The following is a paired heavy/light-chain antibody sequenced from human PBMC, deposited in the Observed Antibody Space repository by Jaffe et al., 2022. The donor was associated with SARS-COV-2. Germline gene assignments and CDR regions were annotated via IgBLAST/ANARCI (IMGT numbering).Heavy chain of an antibody. CDR2: ISYDGSNK. V-gene: IGHV3-30*18. CDR3: AKGKVATIPYYYYGMDV. D-gene: IGHD5-12*01. Sequence: QVQLVESGGGVVQPGRSLRLSCAASGFTFSSYGMHWVRQAPGKGLEWVAVISYDGSNKYYADSVKGRFTISRDNSKNTLYLQMNSLRAEDTAVYYCAKGKVATIPYYYYGMDVWGQGTTVTVSS. J-gene: IGHJ6*02. CDR1: GFTFSSYG.
Light chain of an antibody. V-gene: IGKV1-5*03. J-gene: IGKJ2*01. CDR2: KAS. CDR3: QQYNSSPYT. CDR1: QSISSW. Sequence: DIQMTQSPSTLSASVGDRVTITCRASQSISSWLAWYQQKPGKAPKLLIYKASSLESGVPSRFSGSGSGTEFTLTISSLQPDDFATYYCQQYNSSPYTFGQGTKLEIK.